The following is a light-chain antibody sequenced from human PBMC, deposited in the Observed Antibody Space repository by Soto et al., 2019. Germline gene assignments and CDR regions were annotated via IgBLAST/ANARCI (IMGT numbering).Light chain of an antibody. J-gene: IGKJ2*01. CDR2: GAS. Sequence: EIVLTQSPGTLSLSPGEGATLSCRASQSVSSSYLAWYQQKPGQAPRLLIYGASSRATGIPDRFSGSGSGTDFTLTISRLEPEDFAVYYCQQNGSSPNTFGQGTKLEIK. V-gene: IGKV3-20*01. CDR1: QSVSSSY. CDR3: QQNGSSPNT.